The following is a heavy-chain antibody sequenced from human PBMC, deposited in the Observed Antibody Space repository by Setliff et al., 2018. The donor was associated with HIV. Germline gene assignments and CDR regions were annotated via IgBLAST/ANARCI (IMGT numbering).Heavy chain of an antibody. J-gene: IGHJ4*02. V-gene: IGHV3-11*01. CDR2: ISSTGSTK. D-gene: IGHD2-15*01. CDR1: GFTFSDYY. CDR3: ARCRWSHLADY. Sequence: GGSLRFSCAASGFTFSDYYMTWIRQAPGKGLEWISYISSTGSTKKYADSVKGRFTISRDNAKRSLYLQMNSLAAEDTAVYYCARCRWSHLADYWGQGTLVTVSS.